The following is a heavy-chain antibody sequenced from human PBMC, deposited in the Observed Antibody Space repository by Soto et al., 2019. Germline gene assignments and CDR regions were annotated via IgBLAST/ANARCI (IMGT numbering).Heavy chain of an antibody. CDR3: ARPYSSGWYFFDY. V-gene: IGHV5-51*01. CDR1: GDRFNTYW. CDR2: IYPGDSDT. D-gene: IGHD6-19*01. Sequence: GESLKISCKGSGDRFNTYWIAWVRQMPGKGLEWMGIIYPGDSDTRYSPSFQGQVTISADKSISTAYLHLSSLRASDTAMYYCARPYSSGWYFFDYWGQGT. J-gene: IGHJ4*02.